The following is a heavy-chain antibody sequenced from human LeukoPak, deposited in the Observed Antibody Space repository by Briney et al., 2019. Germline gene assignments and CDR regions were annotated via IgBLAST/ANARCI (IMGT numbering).Heavy chain of an antibody. V-gene: IGHV4-4*07. CDR1: GGAVSRNR. Sequence: NSSETLSLTCTVSGGAVSRNRWNWIRQPAGKGLEWLGHIYSSETTEYNPSLKSRVTMSVDTSKNQLSLRLSSVTAADTAVYYCARGLTDDYSDFGVDVWGQGTTVIVSS. CDR3: ARGLTDDYSDFGVDV. CDR2: IYSSETT. J-gene: IGHJ6*02.